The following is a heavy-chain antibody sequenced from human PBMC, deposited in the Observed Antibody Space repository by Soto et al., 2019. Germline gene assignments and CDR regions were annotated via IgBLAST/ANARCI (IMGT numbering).Heavy chain of an antibody. CDR3: ARVIALVGATTMDAFEI. V-gene: IGHV4-61*01. J-gene: IGHJ3*02. D-gene: IGHD1-26*01. Sequence: PSETLSLTCTVSGGSVSSGSYYWSWIRQPPGKGLEWIGYIYYSGSTNYNPSLKSRVTISVDTSKNQFSLKLSSVTAADTAVYYCARVIALVGATTMDAFEIWGQGTMGTVS. CDR1: GGSVSSGSYY. CDR2: IYYSGST.